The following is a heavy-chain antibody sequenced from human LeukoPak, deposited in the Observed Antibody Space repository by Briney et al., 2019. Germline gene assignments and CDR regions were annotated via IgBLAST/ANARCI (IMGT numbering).Heavy chain of an antibody. V-gene: IGHV3-7*03. Sequence: PGGSLRLSCAASGLTVSSNYMSWVRQAPGKGLEWVANIKQDGSEEYYVDSVKGRFTISRDNAKNSLYLQMNSLRAEDTAVYYCARGRQWLTKGYFDYWGQGTLVTVSS. CDR2: IKQDGSEE. CDR1: GLTVSSNY. J-gene: IGHJ4*02. D-gene: IGHD6-19*01. CDR3: ARGRQWLTKGYFDY.